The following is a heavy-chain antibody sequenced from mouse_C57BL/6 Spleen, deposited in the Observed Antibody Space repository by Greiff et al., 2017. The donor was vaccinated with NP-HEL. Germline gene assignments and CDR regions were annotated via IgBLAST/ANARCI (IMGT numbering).Heavy chain of an antibody. Sequence: VQLKESGPELVKPGASVKISCKASGYAFSSSWMNWVKQRPGEGLEWIGRIYPGDGDTNYNGKFKGKATLTADKSSSTAYMQLSSLTSEDSAVYFCAREGGNPYYFDYWGQGTTLTVSS. CDR1: GYAFSSSW. J-gene: IGHJ2*01. V-gene: IGHV1-82*01. CDR2: IYPGDGDT. CDR3: AREGGNPYYFDY. D-gene: IGHD2-1*01.